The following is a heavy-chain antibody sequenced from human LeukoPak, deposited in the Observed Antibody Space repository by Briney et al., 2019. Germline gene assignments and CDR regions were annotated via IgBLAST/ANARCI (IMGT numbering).Heavy chain of an antibody. CDR3: CYGSGSTNDY. CDR1: GFTFSTYI. CDR2: IKSKTDGGTT. D-gene: IGHD3-10*01. V-gene: IGHV3-15*01. J-gene: IGHJ4*02. Sequence: GGSLRLSCTASGFTFSTYIINWVRQAPGKGLEWVGRIKSKTDGGTTDYAAPVKGRFTISRDDSKNTLYLQMNSLKTEDTAVYYCCYGSGSTNDYWGQGTLVTVSS.